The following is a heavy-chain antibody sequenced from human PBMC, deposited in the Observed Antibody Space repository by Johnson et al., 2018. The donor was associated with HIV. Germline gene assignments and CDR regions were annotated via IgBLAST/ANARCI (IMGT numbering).Heavy chain of an antibody. D-gene: IGHD3-10*01. CDR3: AKGTLAAFDI. CDR1: GFTFDDYA. V-gene: IGHV3-9*01. CDR2: MSWNRGSI. J-gene: IGHJ3*02. Sequence: VQLVESGGGVVRPGGSLRLSCAASGFTFDDYAMHWVRQAPGKGLEWVSGMSWNRGSIDYADSVKGRFTISRDNSKNTLYLHMNSLRAEDTAVYYCAKGTLAAFDIWGQGTMVTVSS.